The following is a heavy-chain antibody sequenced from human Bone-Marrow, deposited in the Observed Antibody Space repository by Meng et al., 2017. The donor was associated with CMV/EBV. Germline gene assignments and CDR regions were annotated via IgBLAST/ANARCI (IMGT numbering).Heavy chain of an antibody. Sequence: GGSLRLSCAASGFTFSSDWMHWVRQAPGKGLVGVSRINPDGSTTDYADSVKGRFTISRDNAKSTLYLQMNSLRVEDTALYYCARELGGLRDYWARGTLVTVSS. V-gene: IGHV3-74*01. J-gene: IGHJ4*02. CDR2: INPDGSTT. CDR1: GFTFSSDW. CDR3: ARELGGLRDY. D-gene: IGHD3-16*01.